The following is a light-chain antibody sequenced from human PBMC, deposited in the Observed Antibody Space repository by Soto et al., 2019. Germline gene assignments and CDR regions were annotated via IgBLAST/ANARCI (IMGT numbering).Light chain of an antibody. J-gene: IGLJ2*01. CDR3: TSWTTSTTMI. V-gene: IGLV2-14*03. Sequence: QSVKTQPASVSGSPGQSIDISCTDTSSVVCAYNFVSWYQQHPGKAPKLMLYDVNIRPSGVSNRFSGSKSGNTASLTISGLQAEDEADYYCTSWTTSTTMIFGGGTKVTVL. CDR2: DVN. CDR1: SSVVCAYNF.